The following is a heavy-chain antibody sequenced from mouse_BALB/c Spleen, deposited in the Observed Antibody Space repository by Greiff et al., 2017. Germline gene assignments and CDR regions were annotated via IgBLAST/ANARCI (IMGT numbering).Heavy chain of an antibody. V-gene: IGHV3-8*02. D-gene: IGHD2-1*01. J-gene: IGHJ2*01. CDR2: ISYSGST. CDR1: GDSITSGY. CDR3: ARYYGNYFNYFDY. Sequence: EVKLQESGPSLVKPSQTLSLTCSVTGDSITSGYWNWIRKFPGNKLEYMGYISYSGSTYYNPSLKSRISITRDTSKNQYYLQLNSVTTEDTATYYCARYYGNYFNYFDYWGQGTTLTVSS.